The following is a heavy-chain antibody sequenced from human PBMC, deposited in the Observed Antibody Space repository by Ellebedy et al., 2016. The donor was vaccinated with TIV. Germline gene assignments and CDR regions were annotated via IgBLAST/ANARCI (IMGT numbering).Heavy chain of an antibody. CDR1: GYSISSGYY. V-gene: IGHV4-38-2*02. J-gene: IGHJ4*02. CDR3: ARDGTSVAFDY. CDR2: INHRGST. Sequence: MPSETLSLTCTVSGYSISSGYYWGWFRQPPGTGLEWVGSINHRGSTYYNPSLKSRVTTSVDTSENQFSLRLTSVTASDTALYYCARDGTSVAFDYWGQGTLVTVSS. D-gene: IGHD1-7*01.